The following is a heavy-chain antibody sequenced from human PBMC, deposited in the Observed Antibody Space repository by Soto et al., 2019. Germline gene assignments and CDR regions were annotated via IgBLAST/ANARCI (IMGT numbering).Heavy chain of an antibody. V-gene: IGHV1-18*04. D-gene: IGHD4-17*01. CDR3: ARDRVNGDYFDY. CDR1: GYTFTSYG. CDR2: ISAHNVNT. J-gene: IGHJ4*02. Sequence: ASVKVSCKASGYTFTSYGISWVRQAPGQGLEWMGWISAHNVNTNYAQKLQGRVTMTTDTSTRTANMELRSLRSDDTAVYYCARDRVNGDYFDYWGQGTLVTVSS.